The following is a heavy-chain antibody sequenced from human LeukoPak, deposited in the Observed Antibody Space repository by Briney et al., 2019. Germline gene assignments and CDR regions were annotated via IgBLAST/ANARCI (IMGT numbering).Heavy chain of an antibody. Sequence: PGGSLRLSCAASGFTFSSYGTHWVRQAPGKGLEWVAFIRYDGSNKYYADSVKGRFTISRDNSKNTLYLQMNSLRAEDTAVYYCANSDYGDYVSDYWGQGTLVTVSS. V-gene: IGHV3-30*02. J-gene: IGHJ4*02. CDR1: GFTFSSYG. D-gene: IGHD4-17*01. CDR2: IRYDGSNK. CDR3: ANSDYGDYVSDY.